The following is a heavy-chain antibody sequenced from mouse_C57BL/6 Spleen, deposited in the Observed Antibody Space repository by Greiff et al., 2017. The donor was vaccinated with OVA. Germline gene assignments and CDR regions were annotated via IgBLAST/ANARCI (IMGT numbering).Heavy chain of an antibody. D-gene: IGHD2-4*01. CDR3: ARGGYDYDDGYAMDY. J-gene: IGHJ4*01. Sequence: EVKLVESGGGLVKPGGSLKLSCAASGFTFSDYGMHWVRQAPEKGLEWVAYISSGSSTIYYADTVKGRFTISRDNAKNTLFLHMTSLRSEDTAMYYCARGGYDYDDGYAMDYWGQGTSVTVSS. CDR1: GFTFSDYG. CDR2: ISSGSSTI. V-gene: IGHV5-17*01.